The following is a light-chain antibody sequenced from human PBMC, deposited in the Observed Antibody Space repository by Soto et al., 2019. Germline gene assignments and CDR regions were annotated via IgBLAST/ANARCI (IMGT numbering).Light chain of an antibody. V-gene: IGLV1-51*01. Sequence: ELTQPPSVSVAPGQTARITCGGNNIGSKSVHWYQQLPGTAPKLLIYDNNKRPSGIPDRFSGSKSGTSATLGITGLQTGDEADYYCGTWDSSLSAVVFGGGTKVTVL. CDR2: DNN. CDR1: NIGSKS. J-gene: IGLJ2*01. CDR3: GTWDSSLSAVV.